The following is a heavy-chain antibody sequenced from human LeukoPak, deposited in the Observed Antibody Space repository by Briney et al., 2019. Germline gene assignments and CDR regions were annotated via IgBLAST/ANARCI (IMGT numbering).Heavy chain of an antibody. CDR1: GFIFSSYS. V-gene: IGHV3-21*01. CDR3: ATDLGHSYGYYFDY. Sequence: GGSLRLSCAASGFIFSSYSMNWVRQAPGKGLEWVSSISSSGGYTYYADSVKGRFTISRDNAKKSLYLQMNSLRAEDTAVYYCATDLGHSYGYYFDYWGQGTLVTVSS. J-gene: IGHJ4*02. D-gene: IGHD5-18*01. CDR2: ISSSGGYT.